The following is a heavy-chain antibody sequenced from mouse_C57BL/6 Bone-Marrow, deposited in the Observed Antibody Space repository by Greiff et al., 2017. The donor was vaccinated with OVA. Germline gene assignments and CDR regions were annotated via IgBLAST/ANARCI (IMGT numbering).Heavy chain of an antibody. V-gene: IGHV1-82*01. Sequence: QVQLQQSGPELVKPGASVKLSCKASGYAFSSSWMNWVKQRPGKGLEWIGRIYPGDGGTNYNGKFKGKATLTADKSSSTAYMQLSSLTSEDSAVYFCARSIPYYDSSSPRYFGVWGTGTTVTVSS. CDR3: ARSIPYYDSSSPRYFGV. CDR1: GYAFSSSW. CDR2: IYPGDGGT. D-gene: IGHD1-1*01. J-gene: IGHJ1*03.